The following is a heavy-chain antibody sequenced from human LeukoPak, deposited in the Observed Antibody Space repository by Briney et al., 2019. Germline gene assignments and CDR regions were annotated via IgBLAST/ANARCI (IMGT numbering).Heavy chain of an antibody. D-gene: IGHD2-15*01. V-gene: IGHV5-51*01. CDR2: IYPGGSDT. CDR3: ARQSRAQYCSGGSCKYYFDY. CDR1: GYSFTSYW. J-gene: IGHJ4*02. Sequence: GESLKISCKGSGYSFTSYWIGWVRQMPGKGLEWMGIIYPGGSDTRYSPSFQGQVTISADKSISTAYLQWSSLKASDTAMYYCARQSRAQYCSGGSCKYYFDYWGQGTLVTVSS.